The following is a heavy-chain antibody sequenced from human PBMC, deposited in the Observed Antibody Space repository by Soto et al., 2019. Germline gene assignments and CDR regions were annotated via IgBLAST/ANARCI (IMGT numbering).Heavy chain of an antibody. V-gene: IGHV4-4*02. CDR2: IYHSGST. CDR1: GGSISSSNW. CDR3: ARVKYSSGWWEGHYFDY. Sequence: QVQLQESGPGLVKPSGTLSLTCAVSGGSISSSNWWGWVRQPPGKGLEWIGEIYHSGSTNYNPSLKSRVTISVEKSKNQFSLKLSSVTAADTAVYYCARVKYSSGWWEGHYFDYWDQGTLVTVSS. D-gene: IGHD6-19*01. J-gene: IGHJ4*02.